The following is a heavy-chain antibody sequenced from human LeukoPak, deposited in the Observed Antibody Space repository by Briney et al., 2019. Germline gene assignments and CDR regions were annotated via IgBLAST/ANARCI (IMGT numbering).Heavy chain of an antibody. Sequence: GASVKVSCKASGGTFSSYAISWVRQAPGQGLEWMGGIIPIFGTANYAQKLQGRVTMTTDTSTSTAYMELRSLRSDDTAVYYCARLGGRLYDILTGYLDYWGQGTLVTVSS. J-gene: IGHJ4*02. D-gene: IGHD3-9*01. CDR2: IIPIFGTA. CDR1: GGTFSSYA. CDR3: ARLGGRLYDILTGYLDY. V-gene: IGHV1-69*05.